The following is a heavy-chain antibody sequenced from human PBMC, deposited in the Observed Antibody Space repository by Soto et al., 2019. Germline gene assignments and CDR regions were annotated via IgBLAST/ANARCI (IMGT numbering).Heavy chain of an antibody. J-gene: IGHJ6*02. Sequence: GASVKVSCKASGYTFTSYAMHWVRQAPGQRLEWMGWINAGNGNTKYSQKFQGRVTITRDTSASTAYMELSSLRSEDTAVYYCARESGDFWSGYSPYYGMDVWGQGTTVTVSS. V-gene: IGHV1-3*01. CDR2: INAGNGNT. D-gene: IGHD3-3*01. CDR3: ARESGDFWSGYSPYYGMDV. CDR1: GYTFTSYA.